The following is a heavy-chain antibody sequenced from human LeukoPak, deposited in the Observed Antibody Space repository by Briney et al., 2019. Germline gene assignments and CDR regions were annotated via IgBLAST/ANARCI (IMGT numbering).Heavy chain of an antibody. D-gene: IGHD6-19*01. Sequence: GGSLRLSCVASGFAFNSYEMNWVRQAPGKGLEWVSYISSSGSIKHYADSVKGRFTISRDNAKNSLYLQMNSLRAEDTAVYYCARARYTSGWETLDYWGQGTLVTVSS. CDR3: ARARYTSGWETLDY. CDR1: GFAFNSYE. V-gene: IGHV3-48*03. J-gene: IGHJ4*02. CDR2: ISSSGSIK.